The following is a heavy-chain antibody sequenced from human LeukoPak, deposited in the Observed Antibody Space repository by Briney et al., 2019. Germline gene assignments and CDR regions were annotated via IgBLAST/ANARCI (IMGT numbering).Heavy chain of an antibody. CDR3: VTFLDNLERYLDFDY. CDR1: GFTFSRYW. D-gene: IGHD3/OR15-3a*01. V-gene: IGHV3-7*01. J-gene: IGHJ4*02. CDR2: ITQDGSER. Sequence: PGGSLRLSRAASGFTFSRYWMTWIRQPPGKGLEWVANITQDGSERYYVDSVKGRFTISRDNAWNSLYLQMNSLRAEDTALYYCVTFLDNLERYLDFDYWGQGTLVTVSS.